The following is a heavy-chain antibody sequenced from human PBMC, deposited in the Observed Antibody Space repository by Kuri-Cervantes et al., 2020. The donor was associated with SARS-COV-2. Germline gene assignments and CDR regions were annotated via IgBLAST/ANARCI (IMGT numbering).Heavy chain of an antibody. CDR3: ATGAANSYMDV. J-gene: IGHJ6*03. CDR1: GFSLTNYA. CDR2: IWYDGKNE. Sequence: GSLRLSCGASGFSLTNYAIHWVRQAPGKGLEWVSVIWYDGKNEYYAGSVKGRFNISRDTSKNTVSLHMNSLRAEDTAMYYCATGAANSYMDVWGRGTTVTVSS. V-gene: IGHV3-33*08. D-gene: IGHD3-10*01.